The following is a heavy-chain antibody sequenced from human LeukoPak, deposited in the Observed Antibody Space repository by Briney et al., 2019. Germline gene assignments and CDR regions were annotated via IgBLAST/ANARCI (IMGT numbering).Heavy chain of an antibody. CDR2: ISAYNGNT. Sequence: ASVKVSCKASGYTFTSYGISWVRQAPGQGLEWMGWISAYNGNTNYAQKLQGRVTMTTDTSTSTAYMELRSLRSDDTAVYYCARALSFDTAMVEYFRHWGQGTLVTVSS. J-gene: IGHJ1*01. D-gene: IGHD5-18*01. V-gene: IGHV1-18*01. CDR3: ARALSFDTAMVEYFRH. CDR1: GYTFTSYG.